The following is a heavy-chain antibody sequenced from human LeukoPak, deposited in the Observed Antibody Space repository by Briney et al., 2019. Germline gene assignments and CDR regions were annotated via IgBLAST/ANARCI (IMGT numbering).Heavy chain of an antibody. CDR1: GYTLTELS. V-gene: IGHV1-24*01. CDR2: FDPEDGET. Sequence: VASVKVSCKVSGYTLTELSMHWVRQAPGKGLEWMGGFDPEDGETIYAQKFQGRVTMTEDTSTDTAYLELSSLRSEDTAVYYCATVGRNYYESSGYYSRKNYNWFDPWGQGTLVTVSS. J-gene: IGHJ5*02. D-gene: IGHD3-22*01. CDR3: ATVGRNYYESSGYYSRKNYNWFDP.